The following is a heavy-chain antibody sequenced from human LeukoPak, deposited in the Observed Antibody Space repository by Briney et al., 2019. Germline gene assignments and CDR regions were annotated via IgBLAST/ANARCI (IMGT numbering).Heavy chain of an antibody. V-gene: IGHV1-46*01. CDR2: INPSGGST. Sequence: ASVKVSCKASGYTFTSYAMNWVRQAPGQGLEWMGIINPSGGSTSYAQKFQGRVTMTRDMSTSTVYMELSSLRSEDTAVYYCARDFLDYGSGSYYLLPDYWGQGTLVTVSS. CDR1: GYTFTSYA. D-gene: IGHD3-10*01. J-gene: IGHJ4*02. CDR3: ARDFLDYGSGSYYLLPDY.